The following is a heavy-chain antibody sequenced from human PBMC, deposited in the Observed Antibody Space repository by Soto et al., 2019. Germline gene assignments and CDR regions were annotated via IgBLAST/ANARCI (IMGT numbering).Heavy chain of an antibody. CDR3: PRAHPGSYFYLEH. CDR2: IYSRGNT. Sequence: QVQLQESGPGRVRPSQTLSLTCTVSGDSISSGLYYWTWIRQHPQKGLEWIGYIYSRGNTYYSPSLKGGVDIAGDSSQGRFSLRMASVTAADTAVYYCPRAHPGSYFYLEHWGQGTLVSV. J-gene: IGHJ1*01. D-gene: IGHD3-10*01. V-gene: IGHV4-31*03. CDR1: GDSISSGLYY.